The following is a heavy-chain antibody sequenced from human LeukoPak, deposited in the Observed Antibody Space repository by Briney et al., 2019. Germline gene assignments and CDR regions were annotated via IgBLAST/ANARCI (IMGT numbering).Heavy chain of an antibody. D-gene: IGHD1-26*01. CDR1: GYTFITYG. Sequence: ASVKVSCKASGYTFITYGITWVRQAPGQGLEWMGWITPYNGDTNYAQNFQDRVTMTTDTSTSTAYMELRSLRSDDTAVYFCARVAGVSYNYFDSWGQGTLVTVSS. V-gene: IGHV1-18*01. CDR3: ARVAGVSYNYFDS. J-gene: IGHJ4*02. CDR2: ITPYNGDT.